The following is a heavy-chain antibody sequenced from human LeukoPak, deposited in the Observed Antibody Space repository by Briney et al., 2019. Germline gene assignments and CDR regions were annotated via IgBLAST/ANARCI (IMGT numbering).Heavy chain of an antibody. J-gene: IGHJ4*02. V-gene: IGHV3-9*01. CDR2: ISWHSGSI. Sequence: GGSLRLSCAASGFTFDDYAMHWVRQAPGKGLEWVSGISWHSGSIGYADSVEGRFTISRDNAKNSLYLQMNSLRAEDTALYYCAKSAGNYFDYWGQGTLVTVFS. CDR1: GFTFDDYA. CDR3: AKSAGNYFDY. D-gene: IGHD6-19*01.